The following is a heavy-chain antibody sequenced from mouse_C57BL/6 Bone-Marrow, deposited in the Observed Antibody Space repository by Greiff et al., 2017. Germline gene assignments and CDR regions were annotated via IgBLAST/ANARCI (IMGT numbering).Heavy chain of an antibody. CDR2: IDPETGGT. CDR1: GYTFTDYE. D-gene: IGHD1-1*01. V-gene: IGHV1-15*01. J-gene: IGHJ2*01. Sequence: VQLQQSGAELVRPGASVTLSCKASGYTFTDYEMHWVKQTPVHGLEWIGAIDPETGGTAYNQKFKGKAILTADKSSSTAYMELRSLTSEDSAVYYCTRDYYGSSFFDYWGQGTTLTVSS. CDR3: TRDYYGSSFFDY.